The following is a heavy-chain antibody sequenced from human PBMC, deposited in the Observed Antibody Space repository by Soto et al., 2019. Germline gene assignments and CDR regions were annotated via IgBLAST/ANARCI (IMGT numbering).Heavy chain of an antibody. CDR2: IIPIFSTP. Sequence: QVQLVQSGAEVKKPGSSVTVSCKASGGTFGNSAISWVRQAPGQGLEWMGGIIPIFSTPDYAQKFQGRVTITADESTSTAYMELTSLRSEDTAVYYCARDKDRQQLGGNYYSAIDVRGQGTTVTVSS. J-gene: IGHJ6*02. CDR1: GGTFGNSA. V-gene: IGHV1-69*12. D-gene: IGHD3-3*02. CDR3: ARDKDRQQLGGNYYSAIDV.